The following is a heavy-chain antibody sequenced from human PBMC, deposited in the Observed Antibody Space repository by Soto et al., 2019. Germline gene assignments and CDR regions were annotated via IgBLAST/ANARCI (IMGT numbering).Heavy chain of an antibody. J-gene: IGHJ4*02. CDR3: AGGIAARPLGY. CDR2: IYHSGST. Sequence: QLQLQESGSGLVKPSQTLSLTCAVSGGSISSGGYSWSWIRQPPGKGLEWIGYIYHSGSTYYNPSLKRRVTISGDRATNQSSLKLSSVTAADTAVYYCAGGIAARPLGYWGQGTLVTASS. CDR1: GGSISSGGYS. D-gene: IGHD6-6*01. V-gene: IGHV4-30-2*01.